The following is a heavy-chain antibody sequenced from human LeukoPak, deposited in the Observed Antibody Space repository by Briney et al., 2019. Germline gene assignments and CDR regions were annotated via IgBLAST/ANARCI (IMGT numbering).Heavy chain of an antibody. CDR1: GFRFSNAW. Sequence: GGSLRLSCAASGFRFSNAWMNWVRQAPGKGLEWVGLIKSKTSGGTTDYAAPVKGRFTISRDDSKNTVYLQMNSLKAEDTAVYYCATQGSTLDYWGQGALVTVSS. D-gene: IGHD1-1*01. CDR3: ATQGSTLDY. J-gene: IGHJ4*02. CDR2: IKSKTSGGTT. V-gene: IGHV3-15*01.